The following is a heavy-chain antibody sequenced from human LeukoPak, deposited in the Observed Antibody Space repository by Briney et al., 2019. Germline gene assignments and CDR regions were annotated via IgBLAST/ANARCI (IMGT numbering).Heavy chain of an antibody. CDR1: GYTSASYG. J-gene: IGHJ6*03. CDR2: ISAYNGNT. Sequence: GASVKVSCKASGYTSASYGISWVRQAPGQGLEWMGWISAYNGNTNYAQKLQGRVTMTTDTSTSTAYMELRSLRSDDTAVYYCARDLRQLVRGYYYYYMDVWGKGTTVTVSS. V-gene: IGHV1-18*01. CDR3: ARDLRQLVRGYYYYYMDV. D-gene: IGHD6-6*01.